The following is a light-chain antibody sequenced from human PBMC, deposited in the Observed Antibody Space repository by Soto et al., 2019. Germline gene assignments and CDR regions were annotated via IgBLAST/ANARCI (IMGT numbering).Light chain of an antibody. Sequence: DIQMTQSPSSLSASVGDRVTITCRASQSISTFLNWYQQRPGEAPKLLIYLASNLHSGVPSRFSGSGSGTDFTLTISSLQPEDFATYYCQQTSSVPRTFGQGTKVDIK. CDR2: LAS. V-gene: IGKV1-39*01. J-gene: IGKJ2*01. CDR3: QQTSSVPRT. CDR1: QSISTF.